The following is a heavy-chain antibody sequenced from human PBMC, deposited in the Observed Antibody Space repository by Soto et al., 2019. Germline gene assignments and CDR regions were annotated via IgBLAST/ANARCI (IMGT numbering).Heavy chain of an antibody. CDR3: ARGLGDTAMVNGFDP. D-gene: IGHD5-18*01. Sequence: QVQLQESGPGLVKPSQTLSLTCTVSGGSISSGDYYWSWIRQPPGQGLEWIGYIYYSGSTYYNPSLKRRVTISVDTSKNQFSLKLSSVTAADTAVYYCARGLGDTAMVNGFDPWGQGTLVTVSS. V-gene: IGHV4-30-4*01. CDR1: GGSISSGDYY. CDR2: IYYSGST. J-gene: IGHJ5*02.